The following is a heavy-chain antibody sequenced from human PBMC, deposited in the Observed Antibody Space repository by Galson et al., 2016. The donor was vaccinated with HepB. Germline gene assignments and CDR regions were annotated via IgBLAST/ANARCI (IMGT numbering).Heavy chain of an antibody. CDR1: GFTFSSHS. CDR2: ISHSGSAT. J-gene: IGHJ4*02. Sequence: SLRLSCAASGFTFSSHSMTWVRQAPGKGLEWVSIISHSGSATYYADSVKGRFTISRDNSKSTLYLQMNSLRVDDTAMYYCARTYHCGGDCRAYDYWGQGTLVTVSS. CDR3: ARTYHCGGDCRAYDY. V-gene: IGHV3-23*01. D-gene: IGHD2-21*02.